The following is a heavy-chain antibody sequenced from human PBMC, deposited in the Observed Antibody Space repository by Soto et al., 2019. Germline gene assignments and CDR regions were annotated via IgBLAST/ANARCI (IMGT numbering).Heavy chain of an antibody. V-gene: IGHV3-21*01. Sequence: GGSLRLSCAASGFTFSSYSMNWVRQAPGKGLEWVSSISSSSSYIYYADSVKGRFTISRDNAKNSLYLEMNSLRAEDTAVYYCARDPIPGITGTGAYWGQGTLVTVSS. CDR1: GFTFSSYS. CDR2: ISSSSSYI. J-gene: IGHJ4*02. CDR3: ARDPIPGITGTGAY. D-gene: IGHD1-7*01.